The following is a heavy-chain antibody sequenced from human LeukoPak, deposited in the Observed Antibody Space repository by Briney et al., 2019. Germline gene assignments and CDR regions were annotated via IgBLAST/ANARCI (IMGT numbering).Heavy chain of an antibody. CDR3: AVGGFYGSGSYSNPDY. CDR1: GYTFTGYY. J-gene: IGHJ4*02. V-gene: IGHV1-2*02. D-gene: IGHD3-10*01. CDR2: INPNSGGT. Sequence: ASVKVSCKASGYTFTGYYMHWVRQAPGQGLEWMGWINPNSGGTNYAQKFQGRVTMTRDTSISTAYMELSRLRSDDTAVYYCAVGGFYGSGSYSNPDYWGQGTLVTVSS.